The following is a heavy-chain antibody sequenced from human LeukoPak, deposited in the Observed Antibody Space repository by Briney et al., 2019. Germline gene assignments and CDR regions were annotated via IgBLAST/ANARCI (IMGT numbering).Heavy chain of an antibody. J-gene: IGHJ5*01. D-gene: IGHD1-26*01. V-gene: IGHV4-59*01. CDR3: ARGGDYWPQWWFDS. Sequence: SETLSLTCTVSGGSISSYYWSWIRQPPGKGLEWIGYIYYTGSTSYNPSLKSRVTMSLDASKNQFSLELNSVTPADTAVYYCARGGDYWPQWWFDSWGRGTLVSVSS. CDR2: IYYTGST. CDR1: GGSISSYY.